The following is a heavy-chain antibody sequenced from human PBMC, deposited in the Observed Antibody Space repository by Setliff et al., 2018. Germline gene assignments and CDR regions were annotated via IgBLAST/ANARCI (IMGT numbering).Heavy chain of an antibody. CDR3: ARERSYPNYYDSSGYFDY. CDR1: GGSISSYY. D-gene: IGHD3-22*01. J-gene: IGHJ4*02. V-gene: IGHV4-59*01. Sequence: PSETLSLTCTVSGGSISSYYWSWIRQPAGKGLEWIGYIYYSGSTNYNPSLKSRVTISVDTSKNQFSLKLSSVTAADTAVYYCARERSYPNYYDSSGYFDYWGQGTLVTVSS. CDR2: IYYSGST.